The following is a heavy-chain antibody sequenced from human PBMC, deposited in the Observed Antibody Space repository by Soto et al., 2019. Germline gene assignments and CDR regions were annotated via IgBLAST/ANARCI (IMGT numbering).Heavy chain of an antibody. CDR2: IIPIFGTA. J-gene: IGHJ3*02. CDR1: GCTVSSYA. D-gene: IGHD3-22*01. Sequence: ASVKVSCKASGCTVSSYAISCVRQAPGQGLEWMGGIIPIFGTANYAQKFQGRVTITADKSTSTAYMELSSLRSEDTAVYYCARDHYDSSGYDAFDIWGQGTMVTVS. CDR3: ARDHYDSSGYDAFDI. V-gene: IGHV1-69*06.